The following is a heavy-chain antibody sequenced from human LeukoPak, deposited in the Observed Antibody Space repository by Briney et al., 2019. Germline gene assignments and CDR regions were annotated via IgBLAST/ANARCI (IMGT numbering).Heavy chain of an antibody. V-gene: IGHV3-21*01. J-gene: IGHJ4*02. CDR1: GFTFSSYA. D-gene: IGHD2-21*02. CDR2: ISSSSSYI. CDR3: ARDACGGDCPPDY. Sequence: PGGSLRLSCAASGFTFSSYAMSWVRQAPGKGLERVSSISSSSSYIYYADSVKGRFTISRDNAKNSLYLQMDSLRAEATAVYYCARDACGGDCPPDYWGQGTLVTVSS.